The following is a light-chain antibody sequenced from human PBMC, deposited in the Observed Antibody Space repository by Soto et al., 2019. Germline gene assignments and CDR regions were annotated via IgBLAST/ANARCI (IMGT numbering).Light chain of an antibody. CDR3: QSNDSGLSGSYV. Sequence: QSVLTQPPSVSGAPGQRVTISCTGSRSNIGAGYDVQWYQQLPGPAPQLLIYFNTNRPSGVPDRFSASKSGTSASLAITGLQAEDEADYYCQSNDSGLSGSYVFGTGTKVTVL. CDR1: RSNIGAGYD. V-gene: IGLV1-40*01. CDR2: FNT. J-gene: IGLJ1*01.